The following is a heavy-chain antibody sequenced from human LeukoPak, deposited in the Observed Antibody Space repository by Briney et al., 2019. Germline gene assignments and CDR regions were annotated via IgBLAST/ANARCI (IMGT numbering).Heavy chain of an antibody. V-gene: IGHV1-46*01. CDR2: SNPSGDST. J-gene: IGHJ6*03. CDR3: ARGVLDVTYYYYYYMDV. CDR1: GYTFTNYY. Sequence: ASVKVSCKASGYTFTNYYIHWVRQAPGHGLEWLGISNPSGDSTNYAQKFQGRVTMTRDTSTSTVYMDLSSLRSEDTAVYYCARGVLDVTYYYYYYMDVWGKGTTVTV. D-gene: IGHD4/OR15-4a*01.